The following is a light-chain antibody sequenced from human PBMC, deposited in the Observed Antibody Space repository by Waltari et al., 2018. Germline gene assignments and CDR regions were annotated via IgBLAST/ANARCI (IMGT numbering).Light chain of an antibody. CDR3: AAWDDSLNGL. CDR2: RDN. V-gene: IGLV1-44*01. Sequence: QSVLTQPPSASGAPGQRVPISCSGSSSNIGRNNVDWYQQLPGTAPKLLIYRDNQRPSGVPDRFSGSKSGTSASLAISGLQSDDEADYYCAAWDDSLNGLFGGGTKLTVL. J-gene: IGLJ3*02. CDR1: SSNIGRNN.